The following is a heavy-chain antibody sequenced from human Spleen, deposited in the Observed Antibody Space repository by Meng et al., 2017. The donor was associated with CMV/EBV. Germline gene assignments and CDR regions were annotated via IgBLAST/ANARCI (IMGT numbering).Heavy chain of an antibody. D-gene: IGHD2-2*01. CDR3: TTALGYCSSTSC. V-gene: IGHV3-15*01. CDR2: IKSKTDGGTT. J-gene: IGHJ4*02. Sequence: GESLKISCAASGFTFSSYSMNWVRQAPGKGLEWVGRIKSKTDGGTTDYAAPVKGRFTISRDDSKNTLYLQMNSLKTEDTAVYYCTTALGYCSSTSCWGQGTLVTVSS. CDR1: GFTFSSYS.